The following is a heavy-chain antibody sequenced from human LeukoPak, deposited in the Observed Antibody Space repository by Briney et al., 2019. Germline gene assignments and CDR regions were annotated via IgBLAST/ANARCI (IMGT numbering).Heavy chain of an antibody. Sequence: PSETLSLTCSVSGASINSNDYYWDWIRQPPGTGLEWIGALSYSGNTYYNPSLKSRVTISVDTSKNQFSLRLKSVIAADTALYFCARRTSHPVGAVDYWGQGTLVTVAS. CDR1: GASINSNDYY. CDR2: LSYSGNT. V-gene: IGHV4-39*01. CDR3: ARRTSHPVGAVDY. J-gene: IGHJ4*02.